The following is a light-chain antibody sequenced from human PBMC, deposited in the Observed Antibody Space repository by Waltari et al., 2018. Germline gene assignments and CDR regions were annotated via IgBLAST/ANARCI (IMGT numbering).Light chain of an antibody. CDR3: QQYDSPPWT. CDR2: WAS. Sequence: DIVMTQSPDSLAVSLGERATINCKSSQTILHNPNNNYYLAWYQQKPGQPPKLLINWASTRESGVPDRFSGSGSGTDFTLTISSLQAEDVAVYYCQQYDSPPWTFGQGTKVEI. CDR1: QTILHNPNNNYY. J-gene: IGKJ1*01. V-gene: IGKV4-1*01.